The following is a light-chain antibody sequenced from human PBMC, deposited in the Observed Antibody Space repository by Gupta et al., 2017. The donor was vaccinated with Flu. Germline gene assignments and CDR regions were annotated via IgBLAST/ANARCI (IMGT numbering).Light chain of an antibody. V-gene: IGKV2-30*01. CDR1: QSLVYSDGNTV. CDR3: MQGAHWPWA. J-gene: IGKJ1*01. CDR2: LVS. Sequence: DVVMTQSPLSLPVTLGQTASISCRSSQSLVYSDGNTVLHWFQQRPGQAPRRLIYLVSHRESGVPDRVSGSGSGTEFTLKISRVEAEDVGIYFCMQGAHWPWAFGQGTKVEI.